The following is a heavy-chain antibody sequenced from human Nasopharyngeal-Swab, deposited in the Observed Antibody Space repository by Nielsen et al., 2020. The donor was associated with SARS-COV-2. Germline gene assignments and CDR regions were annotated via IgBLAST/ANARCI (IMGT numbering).Heavy chain of an antibody. D-gene: IGHD3-3*01. CDR2: IKEDGSEK. CDR3: ARGGYWSGYYVGY. J-gene: IGHJ4*02. V-gene: IGHV3-7*01. Sequence: WIRQPPGKGLEWVANIKEDGSEKHYVDSVRGRFTISRDNTKNSLYLQMNSLRVEDAAIYYCARGGYWSGYYVGYWGQGTLVTVSS.